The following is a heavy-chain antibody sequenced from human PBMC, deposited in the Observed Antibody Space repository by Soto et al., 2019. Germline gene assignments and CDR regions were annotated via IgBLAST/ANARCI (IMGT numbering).Heavy chain of an antibody. J-gene: IGHJ3*02. V-gene: IGHV3-30-3*01. D-gene: IGHD2-15*01. CDR3: ARDFRDIVVVVAASDAFDI. CDR2: ISYDGSNK. CDR1: GFTFSSYA. Sequence: LRLSCAASGFTFSSYAMHWVRQAPGKGLEWVAVISYDGSNKYYADSVKGRFTISRDNSKNTLYLQMNSLRAEDTAVYYCARDFRDIVVVVAASDAFDIWGQGTMVTVS.